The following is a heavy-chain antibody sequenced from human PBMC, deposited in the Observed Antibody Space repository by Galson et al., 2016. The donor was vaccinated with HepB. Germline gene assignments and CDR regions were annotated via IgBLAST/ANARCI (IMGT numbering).Heavy chain of an antibody. Sequence: SETLSLTCAVYSGSLSGYYWAWIRQPPGKGLEWIGEINHSGTTNYNPSLNSRVTISLGTSNNQFSLWLTSVTAADTAVYYCARGVELDTIDAFDIWGQGTMVTVSS. CDR1: SGSLSGYY. CDR2: INHSGTT. D-gene: IGHD3/OR15-3a*01. J-gene: IGHJ3*02. V-gene: IGHV4-34*01. CDR3: ARGVELDTIDAFDI.